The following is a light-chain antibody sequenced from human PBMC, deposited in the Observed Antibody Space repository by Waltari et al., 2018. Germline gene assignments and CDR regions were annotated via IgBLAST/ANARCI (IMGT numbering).Light chain of an antibody. CDR1: QSISNW. CDR2: KSF. J-gene: IGKJ2*01. Sequence: DIQMTQSPSTLSASVGDRVTITCRASQSISNWLAWYQQKPGKAPKVLIYKSFTLQSGVPSRFSGSGSETEFSLTISSLQPDDFATYYCHQYNIWPYTFGQGTTLEI. CDR3: HQYNIWPYT. V-gene: IGKV1-5*03.